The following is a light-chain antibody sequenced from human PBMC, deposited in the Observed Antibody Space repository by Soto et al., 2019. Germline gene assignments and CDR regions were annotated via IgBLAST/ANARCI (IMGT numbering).Light chain of an antibody. CDR1: QSSSSY. CDR3: QQRYSTPRT. CDR2: AAT. J-gene: IGKJ1*01. V-gene: IGKV1-39*01. Sequence: DIQMPQSPYSLSASVGDRVTITCRARQSSSSYLNWYQQKPGKAPKLLIYAATSLQSGVPSRFSGSGSGTDFTLTISSLQPEDCAIDYCQQRYSTPRTFGQGTKVEIK.